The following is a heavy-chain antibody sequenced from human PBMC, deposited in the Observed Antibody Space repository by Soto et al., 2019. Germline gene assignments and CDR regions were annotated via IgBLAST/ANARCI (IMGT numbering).Heavy chain of an antibody. D-gene: IGHD5-12*01. J-gene: IGHJ4*02. V-gene: IGHV1-69*12. Sequence: QVQLVQSGAEVRQPASSVKVSCKTSGGTFSSYAISWVRQAPGQGLEWMGGIVPIVDTSTYALKFQGRVTITADESKSTVYMELSSLRSDDTAVYYCVRVVAIPGYPDNWCQGTLVTVSS. CDR1: GGTFSSYA. CDR3: VRVVAIPGYPDN. CDR2: IVPIVDTS.